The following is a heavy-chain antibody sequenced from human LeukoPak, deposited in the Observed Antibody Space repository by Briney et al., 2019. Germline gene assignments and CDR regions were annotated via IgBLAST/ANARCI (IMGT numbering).Heavy chain of an antibody. CDR1: GFTFSTYN. CDR2: ISGGTSTI. V-gene: IGHV3-48*01. CDR3: AKDRRLRSHYFDY. J-gene: IGHJ4*02. Sequence: GGSLRLSCETSGFTFSTYNMRWVRQAPGKGLECVSYISGGTSTIYYADSVKGRFTISRDNSKNTLYLQMNSLRAEDTAVYYCAKDRRLRSHYFDYWGQGTLVTVSS.